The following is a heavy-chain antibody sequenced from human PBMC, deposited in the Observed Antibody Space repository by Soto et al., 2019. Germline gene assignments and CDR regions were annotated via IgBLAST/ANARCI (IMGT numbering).Heavy chain of an antibody. V-gene: IGHV3-48*02. CDR3: ARDKKWAFDY. CDR1: GVTFSDSS. D-gene: IGHD1-26*01. J-gene: IGHJ4*02. CDR2: ISGSSKTI. Sequence: PGGSLRLSCAASGVTFSDSSINWVRQAPGKGLEWVSYISGSSKTIYYADSVKGRFAISRDNAKNSVYLQMNSLRDEDTAVYHCARDKKWAFDYWGQGALVTVSS.